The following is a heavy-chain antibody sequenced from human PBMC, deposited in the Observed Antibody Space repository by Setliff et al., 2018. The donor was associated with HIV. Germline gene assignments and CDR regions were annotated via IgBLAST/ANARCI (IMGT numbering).Heavy chain of an antibody. CDR1: GGSISSGGFY. Sequence: SETLSLTCTVSGGSISSGGFYWNWIRQHPGKGLEWIGHVYYSGTTSYNPSLKSRVSISVDTSKNQFSLRLSPVTAADTAVYYCTRVPIYYYYYMDVWGKGTTVTVSS. V-gene: IGHV4-31*03. CDR3: TRVPIYYYYYMDV. CDR2: VYYSGTT. J-gene: IGHJ6*03.